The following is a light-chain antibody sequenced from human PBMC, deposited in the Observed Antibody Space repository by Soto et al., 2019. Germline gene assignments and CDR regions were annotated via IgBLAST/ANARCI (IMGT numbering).Light chain of an antibody. CDR3: QQYGSSPEIS. J-gene: IGKJ3*01. CDR1: QTISDNY. Sequence: DIVLTQSPGTLSLSPGERATLSCRASQTISDNYLAWYQQKPGQSPRLLISGASIRAPGIPDRFSGSGSETDFTITISRLENEDFAFYYCQQYGSSPEISFGPGTKVDI. V-gene: IGKV3-20*01. CDR2: GAS.